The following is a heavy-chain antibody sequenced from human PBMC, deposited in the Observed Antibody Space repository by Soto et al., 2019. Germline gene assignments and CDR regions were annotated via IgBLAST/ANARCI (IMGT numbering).Heavy chain of an antibody. CDR1: GYTFTNYG. J-gene: IGHJ4*02. D-gene: IGHD2-15*01. CDR2: ISGSDGKP. Sequence: ASVKVSCKTSGYTFTNYGVSWVRQAPGQGLEWMGWISGSDGKPHYAPKLQGRVTMTIDTSTSTAYMELRSLRSDDTAVYYCARLLGDYWGQGTLVTVSS. CDR3: ARLLGDY. V-gene: IGHV1-18*01.